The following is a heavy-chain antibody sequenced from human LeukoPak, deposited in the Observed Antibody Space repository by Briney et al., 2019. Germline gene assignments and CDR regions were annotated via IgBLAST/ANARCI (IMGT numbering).Heavy chain of an antibody. Sequence: ASVKVSCKASGYTFTSYYMHWVRQAPGQGLEWMGIINPSGGSTSYAQKFQGRVTMTRDTSTSTVYMELSSLRSEDTAVYYCLAYYGSGSYYNPTGDWGQGTLVTVSS. J-gene: IGHJ4*02. CDR1: GYTFTSYY. D-gene: IGHD3-10*01. CDR3: LAYYGSGSYYNPTGD. CDR2: INPSGGST. V-gene: IGHV1-46*01.